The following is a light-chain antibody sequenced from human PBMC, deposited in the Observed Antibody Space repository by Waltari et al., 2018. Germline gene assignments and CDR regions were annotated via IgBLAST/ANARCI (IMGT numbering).Light chain of an antibody. CDR2: GAS. J-gene: IGKJ2*01. CDR3: QQYGSSVMYT. V-gene: IGKV3-20*01. Sequence: VLTQSPGTLSLSPGERDTFSCRASQSITKRYFAWYQQKPGQAPRLLIYGASSRAPGIPDRFSGSGSGTDFTLTISRLEPEDFAVYYCQQYGSSVMYTFGQGTKLEIK. CDR1: QSITKRY.